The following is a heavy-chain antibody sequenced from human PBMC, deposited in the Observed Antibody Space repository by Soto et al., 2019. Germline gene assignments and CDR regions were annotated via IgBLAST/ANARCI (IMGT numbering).Heavy chain of an antibody. J-gene: IGHJ4*02. CDR1: GFTFSSYA. D-gene: IGHD3-16*01. Sequence: EVQLLESGGGLVQPGGSLRLSCAASGFTFSSYAMSWVRQAPGKGLEWVSAISGSGGSTYYADSVKGRFTISRDNSKNPLYLQMNGLRAGDTAVYYCAKEYYDYIWGRYWPHDYWGQGTLVTVSS. CDR2: ISGSGGST. CDR3: AKEYYDYIWGRYWPHDY. V-gene: IGHV3-23*01.